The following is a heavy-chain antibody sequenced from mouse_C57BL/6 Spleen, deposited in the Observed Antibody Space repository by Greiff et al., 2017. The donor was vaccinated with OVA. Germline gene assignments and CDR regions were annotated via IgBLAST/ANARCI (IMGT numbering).Heavy chain of an antibody. CDR2: IYPGNSDT. CDR3: TNGDVDFDY. J-gene: IGHJ2*01. V-gene: IGHV1-5*01. D-gene: IGHD4-1*01. Sequence: VQLQQSGTVLARPGASVKMSCKTSGYTFTSYWMHWVKQRPGQGLEWIGAIYPGNSDTSYNQKFKGKATLTAVTSASTAYMELSSLTNEDSAVYYCTNGDVDFDYWGQGTTLTVSS. CDR1: GYTFTSYW.